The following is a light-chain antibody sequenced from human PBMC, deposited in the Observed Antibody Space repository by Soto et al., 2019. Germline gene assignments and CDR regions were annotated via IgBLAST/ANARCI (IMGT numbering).Light chain of an antibody. J-gene: IGKJ3*01. CDR2: KAS. Sequence: DIQMTQSPSTLSASVGDRVTITCRASQSISSWLAWYQQKPGKAPKLLIYKASSLESGGPSRFSGSGSGTEFPLTISGLQPDDFATYYCQHPFTGGPGTKVDIK. CDR1: QSISSW. V-gene: IGKV1-5*03. CDR3: QHPFT.